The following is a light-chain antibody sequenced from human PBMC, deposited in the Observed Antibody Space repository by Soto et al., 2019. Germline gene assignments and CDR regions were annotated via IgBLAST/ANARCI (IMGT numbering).Light chain of an antibody. Sequence: QSVLTQPPSVSGAPGPRVTISGTGSSSNIGAGYDVHWYQQLPGTAPKLLIYGNSNRPSGVPDRFSGSKSGTSASLAITGLQAEDEADYYCQSYDSRLSGYVVFGGGTKLTV. CDR3: QSYDSRLSGYVV. CDR1: SSNIGAGYD. J-gene: IGLJ2*01. CDR2: GNS. V-gene: IGLV1-40*01.